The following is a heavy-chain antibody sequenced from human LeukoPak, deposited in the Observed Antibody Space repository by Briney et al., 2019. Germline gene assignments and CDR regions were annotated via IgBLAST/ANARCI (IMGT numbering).Heavy chain of an antibody. V-gene: IGHV4-59*08. CDR1: GGSIRSYY. CDR2: SSSGGNT. CDR3: ARHVSTGTYPLDY. J-gene: IGHJ4*02. Sequence: SETLSLTCTGSGGSIRSYYWSWIRQPPVKGLEWIGYSSSGGNTNYNPSLKSRVTISVDTSKNQVSLYLSSVTAADPAVYYCARHVSTGTYPLDYWGKGTLVTVSS. D-gene: IGHD1-7*01.